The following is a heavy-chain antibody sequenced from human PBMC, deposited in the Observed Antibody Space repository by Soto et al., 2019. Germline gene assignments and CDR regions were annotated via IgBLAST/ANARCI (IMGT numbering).Heavy chain of an antibody. CDR3: ARVGIVVVPAVMTRQSYYYYGMDV. V-gene: IGHV1-2*04. CDR2: INPNSGGT. Sequence: ASVKVSCKASGYTFTGYYMHWVRQAPGQGLEWMVWINPNSGGTNYAQKFQGWVTMTRDTSISTAYMELSRLRSDDTAVYYCARVGIVVVPAVMTRQSYYYYGMDVWGQGTTVTVSS. J-gene: IGHJ6*02. CDR1: GYTFTGYY. D-gene: IGHD2-2*01.